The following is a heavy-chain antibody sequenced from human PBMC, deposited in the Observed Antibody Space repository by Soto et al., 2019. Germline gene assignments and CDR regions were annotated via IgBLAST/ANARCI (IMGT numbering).Heavy chain of an antibody. CDR2: INAGNGNT. J-gene: IGHJ4*02. CDR1: GYTFTSYG. Sequence: ASVKVSCKASGYTFTSYGMHWVRQAPGQRLEWMGWINAGNGNTKYSQKFQGRVTITRDTSARTAYMELSSLRSEDTAVYYCARGLNVYYFDYWGQGTLVTVSS. D-gene: IGHD3-16*01. V-gene: IGHV1-3*01. CDR3: ARGLNVYYFDY.